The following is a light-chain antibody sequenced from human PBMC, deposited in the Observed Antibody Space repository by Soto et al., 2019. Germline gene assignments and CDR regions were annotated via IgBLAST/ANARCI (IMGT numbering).Light chain of an antibody. CDR2: GNS. CDR1: SSNIGAGYD. CDR3: QSYDSSLSGSGV. Sequence: QSALTQPPSVSGAPGQRVTISCIGSSSNIGAGYDVHWYQQLPGTAPKLLIYGNSNRPSGVPDRFSGSKSGTSASLAITGLQAEDEADYYCQSYDSSLSGSGVFGGGTKLTVL. V-gene: IGLV1-40*01. J-gene: IGLJ2*01.